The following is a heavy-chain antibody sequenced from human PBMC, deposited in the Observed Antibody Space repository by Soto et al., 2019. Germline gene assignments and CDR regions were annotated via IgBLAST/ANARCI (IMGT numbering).Heavy chain of an antibody. V-gene: IGHV1-18*01. CDR2: ISAYNGNT. Sequence: GASVKVSCKTSGYTFTNFGLSWVRQAPGQGLEWMGWISAYNGNTNYAQNFQGRVTMTTDTSTSTAYMELRSLRSDDTAVYYCARGSITMVRGRHRVDPWGQGTLVTVSS. CDR1: GYTFTNFG. CDR3: ARGSITMVRGRHRVDP. J-gene: IGHJ5*02. D-gene: IGHD3-10*01.